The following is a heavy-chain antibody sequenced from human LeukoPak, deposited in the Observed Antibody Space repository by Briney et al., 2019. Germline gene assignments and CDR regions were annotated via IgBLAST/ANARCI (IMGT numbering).Heavy chain of an antibody. CDR2: MNPNSGKT. CDR1: GYTFTGYY. Sequence: ASVKVSCKASGYTFTGYYMHWVRQAPGQGLEWMGWMNPNSGKTGYAQKFQGRVTMTRNSSISTAYIELSSLRSEDTAVYYCARGGRRMMMTFGGVIVDAFHFWGQGTMVSVSS. D-gene: IGHD3-16*01. V-gene: IGHV1-8*02. CDR3: ARGGRRMMMTFGGVIVDAFHF. J-gene: IGHJ3*01.